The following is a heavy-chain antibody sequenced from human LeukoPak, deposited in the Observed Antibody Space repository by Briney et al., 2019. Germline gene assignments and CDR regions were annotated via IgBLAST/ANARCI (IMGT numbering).Heavy chain of an antibody. V-gene: IGHV4-61*02. CDR2: IYTSGST. CDR3: ARHIGGSGSHDAFDI. Sequence: SETLSLTCTVSGGSISSGSYYWSWIRQPAGKGLEWIGRIYTSGSTNYNPSLKSRVTMSVDTSKNQFSLKLSSVTAADTAVYYCARHIGGSGSHDAFDIWGQGTMVTVSS. D-gene: IGHD3-10*01. CDR1: GGSISSGSYY. J-gene: IGHJ3*02.